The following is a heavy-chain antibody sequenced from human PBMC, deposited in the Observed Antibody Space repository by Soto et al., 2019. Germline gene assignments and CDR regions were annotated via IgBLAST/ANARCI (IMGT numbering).Heavy chain of an antibody. V-gene: IGHV3-43*01. CDR1: GFTFDDYT. CDR2: ISWDGGST. CDR3: AKDRAITMVRGVIIRSGMDV. J-gene: IGHJ6*02. D-gene: IGHD3-10*01. Sequence: GGSLRLSCAASGFTFDDYTMHWVRQAPGKGLEWVSLISWDGGSTYYADSVKGRFTISRDNSKNSLYLQMNSLRTEDTALYYCAKDRAITMVRGVIIRSGMDVWGQGATVTVS.